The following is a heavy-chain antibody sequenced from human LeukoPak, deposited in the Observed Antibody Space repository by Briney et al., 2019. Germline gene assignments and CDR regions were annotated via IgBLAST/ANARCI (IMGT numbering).Heavy chain of an antibody. J-gene: IGHJ3*02. Sequence: GGSLRLSCTVSGFTVSSNSMSWVRQAPGKGLEWVSFIYSDNTHYSDSVKGRLTISRDNSKNTLYLQMNSLRAEDTAVYYCARDLYSSRTNDAFVIWGQGTMLTISS. CDR3: ARDLYSSRTNDAFVI. D-gene: IGHD6-13*01. V-gene: IGHV3-53*01. CDR1: GFTVSSNS. CDR2: IYSDNT.